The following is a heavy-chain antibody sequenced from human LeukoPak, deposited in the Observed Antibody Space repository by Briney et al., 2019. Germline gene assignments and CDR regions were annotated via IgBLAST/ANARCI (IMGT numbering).Heavy chain of an antibody. V-gene: IGHV3-7*01. Sequence: GGSLRLSCAASGFTFSSYWMNWVRQAPGKGLEWVANIKQDGSEKHYVDSVKGRFTISRDNAKNSVFLQMNSLRAEDTAVYYCARVGYCSGGSCYLGPWGQGTLVTVSS. CDR3: ARVGYCSGGSCYLGP. CDR2: IKQDGSEK. CDR1: GFTFSSYW. J-gene: IGHJ5*02. D-gene: IGHD2-15*01.